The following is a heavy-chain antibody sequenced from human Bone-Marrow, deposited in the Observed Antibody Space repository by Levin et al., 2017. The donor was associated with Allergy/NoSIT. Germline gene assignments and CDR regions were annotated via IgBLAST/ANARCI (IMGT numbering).Heavy chain of an antibody. D-gene: IGHD3-22*01. Sequence: SQTLSLTCTVSGGSITTYSWSWIRQPAGKGLEWIGRIYGSGSTNYNPALRGRVTMSVDTSKKQFSLRLTSVTAADTAIYYCARDVAIEVPASTAFDPWGQGILVTVSS. J-gene: IGHJ5*02. CDR3: ARDVAIEVPASTAFDP. V-gene: IGHV4-4*07. CDR1: GGSITTYS. CDR2: IYGSGST.